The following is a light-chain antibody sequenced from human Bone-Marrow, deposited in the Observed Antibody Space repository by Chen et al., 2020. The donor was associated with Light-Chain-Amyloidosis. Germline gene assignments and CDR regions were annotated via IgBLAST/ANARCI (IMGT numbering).Light chain of an antibody. CDR1: SSDVGGDNH. J-gene: IGLJ1*01. CDR2: EVT. V-gene: IGLV2-14*01. Sequence: QSALTQPASVSGSPGQSITISCTGTSSDVGGDNHVSWYQQHPDKAPKLMIYEVTNRPSWVTDRFSGSKSDNTASLTIFGLQTEDEADYFCSSYTSTNTLVFGSGTRVTVL. CDR3: SSYTSTNTLV.